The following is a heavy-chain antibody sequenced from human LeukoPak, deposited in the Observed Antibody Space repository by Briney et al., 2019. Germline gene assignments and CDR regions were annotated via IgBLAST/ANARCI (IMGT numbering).Heavy chain of an antibody. CDR1: GYTLTNYN. Sequence: GASVKVSCKASGYTLTNYNISWVRQAPGQGLEWMGWINTYKGDTLYAQKLQGRVTMTTDTSTSTAYMELRSLRSDDTAVYYCARDPNVWGSGQSDAFDIWGQGTMVTVSS. CDR2: INTYKGDT. CDR3: ARDPNVWGSGQSDAFDI. V-gene: IGHV1-18*01. D-gene: IGHD3-16*01. J-gene: IGHJ3*02.